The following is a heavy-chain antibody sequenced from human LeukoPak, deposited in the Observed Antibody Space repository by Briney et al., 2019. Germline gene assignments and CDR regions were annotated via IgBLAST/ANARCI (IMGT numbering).Heavy chain of an antibody. CDR2: VFITGTT. CDR1: GDSISCCY. Sequence: PSETLSLTCAVSGDSISCCYWTWIQQSAGMGLEWIGRVFITGTTNYNPSLQGRVTMSVDRSKSQFSLRLSSVTAADTAIYYCVRQGYDYGAFNAWGQGTLVTVSS. CDR3: VRQGYDYGAFNA. V-gene: IGHV4-4*07. D-gene: IGHD3-16*01. J-gene: IGHJ4*02.